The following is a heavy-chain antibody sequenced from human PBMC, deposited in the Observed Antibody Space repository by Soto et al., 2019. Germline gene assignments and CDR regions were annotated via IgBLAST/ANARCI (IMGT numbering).Heavy chain of an antibody. V-gene: IGHV2-70*01. CDR1: GFSLSTSGMC. J-gene: IGHJ6*02. Sequence: QSGPTLVNPTQPLTLTCTFSGFSLSTSGMCVSWIRQPPGKALEWLALIDWDDDKCYSTSLKTRLTISKDTAKNQVLLTMTNMDPVDTATYYCARSTVYSGMDVWGQGTTVTVSS. CDR3: ARSTVYSGMDV. D-gene: IGHD4-4*01. CDR2: IDWDDDK.